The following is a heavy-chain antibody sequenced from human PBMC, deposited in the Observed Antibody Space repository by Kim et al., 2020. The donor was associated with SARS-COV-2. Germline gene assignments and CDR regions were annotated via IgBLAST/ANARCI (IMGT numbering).Heavy chain of an antibody. D-gene: IGHD4-17*01. V-gene: IGHV3-48*02. CDR3: ARGDYDRGRSYYGMDV. CDR1: GFTFSSYS. J-gene: IGHJ6*02. Sequence: GGSLRLSCAASGFTFSSYSMNWVRQAPGKGLEWVSYISSSSSTIYYADSVKGRFTISRDNAKNSLYLQMNSLRDEDTAVYYCARGDYDRGRSYYGMDVWGQGTTLTVSS. CDR2: ISSSSSTI.